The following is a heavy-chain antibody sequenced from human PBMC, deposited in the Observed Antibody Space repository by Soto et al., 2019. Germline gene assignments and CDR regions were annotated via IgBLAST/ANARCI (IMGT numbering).Heavy chain of an antibody. CDR3: AKFRYRGNSVNAFDI. J-gene: IGHJ3*02. CDR1: GFTFSSYG. D-gene: IGHD4-4*01. V-gene: IGHV3-30*18. CDR2: ISYDGSNK. Sequence: GGSLRLSCAVSGFTFSSYGMHWFRQAPGKGLEWVAVISYDGSNKYYADSVKGRFTISRDNSKNTLYLQMNSLRAEDTAVYYCAKFRYRGNSVNAFDIWGQGTMLTVSS.